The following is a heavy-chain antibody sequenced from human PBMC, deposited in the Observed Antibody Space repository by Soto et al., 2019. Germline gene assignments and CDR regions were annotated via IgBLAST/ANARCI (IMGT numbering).Heavy chain of an antibody. D-gene: IGHD3-10*01. V-gene: IGHV3-30*18. J-gene: IGHJ6*02. CDR1: GFTFSSYG. CDR3: AKDGYYYGSGSTPYYYYGMDV. Sequence: QVQLVESGGGVVQPGRSLRLSCAASGFTFSSYGVHWVRQAPGKGLEWVAVISYDGSNKYYADSVKGRFTISRDNSKNTLYLQMNSLRAEDTAVYYCAKDGYYYGSGSTPYYYYGMDVWGQGTTVTVSS. CDR2: ISYDGSNK.